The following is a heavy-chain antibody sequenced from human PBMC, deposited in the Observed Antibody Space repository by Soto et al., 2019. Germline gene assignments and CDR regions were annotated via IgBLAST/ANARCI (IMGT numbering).Heavy chain of an antibody. CDR2: IYSGGKT. Sequence: GGSLRLSCAASGFTASTNYISWVRQAPGKGMEWGSIIYSGGKTYYADSVKGRFVISRDNSKSTLYLQMNSLRVEDTAVYYCARMASLREWLVNAFDMWGQGTTVTVSS. J-gene: IGHJ3*02. CDR1: GFTASTNY. V-gene: IGHV3-53*01. D-gene: IGHD6-19*01. CDR3: ARMASLREWLVNAFDM.